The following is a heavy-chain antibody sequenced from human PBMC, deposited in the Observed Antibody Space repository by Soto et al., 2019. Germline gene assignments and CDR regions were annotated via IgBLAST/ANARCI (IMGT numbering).Heavy chain of an antibody. CDR2: ISGSGGST. CDR3: AKDKYGEGDGWFDP. V-gene: IGHV3-23*01. D-gene: IGHD4-17*01. CDR1: GFTFGSYA. Sequence: PGGSLILSCAASGFTFGSYAMSWVRQAPGKGLEWVSAISGSGGSTYYADSVKGRFTISRDNSKNTLYLQMNSLRAEDTAVYYCAKDKYGEGDGWFDPWGQGTLVTVSS. J-gene: IGHJ5*02.